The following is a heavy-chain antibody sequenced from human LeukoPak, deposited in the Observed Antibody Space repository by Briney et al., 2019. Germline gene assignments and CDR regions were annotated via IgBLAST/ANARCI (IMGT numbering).Heavy chain of an antibody. J-gene: IGHJ4*02. CDR1: GGSISSSSYY. CDR3: ARGGSWYTH. Sequence: SETLSLTCTVSGGSISSSSYYWGWIRQPPGKGLEWIGSIYYSGSTYYNPSLKSRVTISVDTSKNQFSLKLNSVTTADTAIYYCARGGSWYTHWGQGTLVTVSS. D-gene: IGHD6-13*01. V-gene: IGHV4-39*07. CDR2: IYYSGST.